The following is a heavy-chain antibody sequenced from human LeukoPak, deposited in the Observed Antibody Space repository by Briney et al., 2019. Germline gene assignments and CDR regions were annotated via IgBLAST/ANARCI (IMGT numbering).Heavy chain of an antibody. D-gene: IGHD3-22*01. J-gene: IGHJ3*02. V-gene: IGHV3-33*01. Sequence: QPGKSLRLSCAASGFTFSSYGMHWVRHAPGKGLERVAVIWYDGSNKYYADSVKGRFTISRDNSKNTLYLQMNSLRAEDTAVYYCERDGYYYDSSGYYHDDAFDIWGQGTMVTVSS. CDR2: IWYDGSNK. CDR3: ERDGYYYDSSGYYHDDAFDI. CDR1: GFTFSSYG.